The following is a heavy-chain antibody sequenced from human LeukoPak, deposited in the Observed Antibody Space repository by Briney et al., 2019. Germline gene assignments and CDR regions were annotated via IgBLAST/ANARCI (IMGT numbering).Heavy chain of an antibody. CDR3: ARGGIAVSGIDLEDY. Sequence: GGSLRLSCAASGFTFSRCDMFWFRQVPGKGLEWVSTIGTGGDIYYSDSVKGRFTISRENAKNSLYVQMNSLSAGDTAVYFCARGGIAVSGIDLEDYWGQGTLVTVSS. CDR2: IGTGGDI. J-gene: IGHJ4*02. V-gene: IGHV3-13*01. D-gene: IGHD6-19*01. CDR1: GFTFSRCD.